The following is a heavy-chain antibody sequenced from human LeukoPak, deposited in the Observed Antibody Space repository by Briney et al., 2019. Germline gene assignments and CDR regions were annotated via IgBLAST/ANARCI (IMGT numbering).Heavy chain of an antibody. CDR3: ARGVNTIYAVHDY. Sequence: GGSLRLSCAASGFTFSSYAMSWVRQPPGKGLECVSSISGSGGSTYHAASVKGRFTISRDNAKNTLFLQMDSLRAEDTAVYYCARGVNTIYAVHDYWGQGTLVTVSS. D-gene: IGHD3-10*01. CDR1: GFTFSSYA. J-gene: IGHJ4*02. V-gene: IGHV3-23*01. CDR2: ISGSGGST.